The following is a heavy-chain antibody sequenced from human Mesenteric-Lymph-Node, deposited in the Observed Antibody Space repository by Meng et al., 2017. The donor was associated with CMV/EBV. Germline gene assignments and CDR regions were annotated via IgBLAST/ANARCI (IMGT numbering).Heavy chain of an antibody. D-gene: IGHD6-13*01. CDR3: ARAPREYSTSWAYYYYGMDV. J-gene: IGHJ6*02. V-gene: IGHV4-31*11. CDR2: IQYSGTT. Sequence: LRLSCAVYGGSFSGYYWSWIRQHPGKGLEWIGCIQYSGTTYYNPSLKSRLTMSVDTSKNQFSLKLTSVTAADTAVYYCARAPREYSTSWAYYYYGMDVWGQGTTVTVSS. CDR1: GGSFSGYY.